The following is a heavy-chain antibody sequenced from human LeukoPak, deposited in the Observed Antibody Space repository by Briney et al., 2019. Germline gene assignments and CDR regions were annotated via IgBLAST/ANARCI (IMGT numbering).Heavy chain of an antibody. V-gene: IGHV3-23*01. D-gene: IGHD6-19*01. J-gene: IGHJ3*02. CDR3: ARDEALAVAGQVGAFDI. CDR2: ISGSGGST. Sequence: PGGSLRLSCAASGFTFSSYAMSWVRQAPGKGLEWVSAISGSGGSTYYADSVKGRFTISRDNSKNTLYLQMNSLRAEDTAVYYCARDEALAVAGQVGAFDIWGQGTMVTVSS. CDR1: GFTFSSYA.